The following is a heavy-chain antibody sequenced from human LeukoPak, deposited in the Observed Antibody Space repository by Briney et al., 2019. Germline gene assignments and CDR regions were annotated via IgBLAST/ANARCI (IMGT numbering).Heavy chain of an antibody. V-gene: IGHV3-23*01. CDR3: AKSSGSSPKWFDP. D-gene: IGHD6-6*01. Sequence: GGSLRLSCAASGFTFSSYGMNWVRQAPGKGLEWVSGISDTADSTYYADSVKGRFTISRDNPKNTLYLQMNSLRAEDTAVYYCAKSSGSSPKWFDPWGQGTLVTVSS. CDR2: ISDTADST. J-gene: IGHJ5*02. CDR1: GFTFSSYG.